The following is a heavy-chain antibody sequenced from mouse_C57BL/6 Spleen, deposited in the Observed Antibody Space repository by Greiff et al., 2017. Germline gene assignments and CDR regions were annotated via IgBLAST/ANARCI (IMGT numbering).Heavy chain of an antibody. CDR2: ISNGGGST. CDR3: ASHTTVVVKFAY. CDR1: GFTFSDYY. D-gene: IGHD1-1*01. J-gene: IGHJ3*01. V-gene: IGHV5-12*01. Sequence: EVQGVESGGGLVQPGGSLKLSCEASGFTFSDYYMYWVRPTPEKRLEWVAYISNGGGSTYYPDTVKGRFTITVDKAKSTLYLQMNRLKSEDTAMYYCASHTTVVVKFAYWGQGTLVTVSA.